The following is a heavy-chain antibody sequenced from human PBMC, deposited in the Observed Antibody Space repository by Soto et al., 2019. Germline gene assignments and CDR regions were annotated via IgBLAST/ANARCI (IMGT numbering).Heavy chain of an antibody. J-gene: IGHJ4*02. V-gene: IGHV3-30*18. CDR2: ISYDGSNK. D-gene: IGHD3-16*02. CDR1: GFTFSSYG. CDR3: AKAVNYIWGSYPYEFDY. Sequence: QVQLVESGGGVVQPGRSLRLSCAASGFTFSSYGMHWVRQAPGKGLEWVAVISYDGSNKYYADSVKGRFTISRDNSKNTLYLQMNSLRAEDTAVYYCAKAVNYIWGSYPYEFDYWCQGTLVTVSS.